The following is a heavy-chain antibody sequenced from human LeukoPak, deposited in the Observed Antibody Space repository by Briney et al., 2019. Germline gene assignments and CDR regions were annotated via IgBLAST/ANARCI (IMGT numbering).Heavy chain of an antibody. CDR3: ARGQKYRNGYTVTELGSGYFDY. J-gene: IGHJ4*02. Sequence: PSETLSLTCTVSGGSIDIYYWSWLRQPPGKGLEWIGYIYYSGRTSYNPSLKSRVTISVDTSKNHFSLTLSSVTAADTAVYYCARGQKYRNGYTVTELGSGYFDYWGQGTLVTVPS. D-gene: IGHD5-18*01. V-gene: IGHV4-59*01. CDR1: GGSIDIYY. CDR2: IYYSGRT.